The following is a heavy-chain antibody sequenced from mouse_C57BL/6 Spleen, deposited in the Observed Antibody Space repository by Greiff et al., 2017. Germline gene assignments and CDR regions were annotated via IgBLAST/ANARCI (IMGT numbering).Heavy chain of an antibody. J-gene: IGHJ3*01. CDR2: INPNNGGT. Sequence: VQLQQSGPELVKPGASVKISCKASGYTFTDYYMNWVKQSHGKSLEWIGDINPNNGGTSYNQKFKGKATLTVDKSSSTAYMELRSLTSEDSAVYYCAKPYYSSSWFAYWGQGTLVTVSA. V-gene: IGHV1-26*01. CDR3: AKPYYSSSWFAY. D-gene: IGHD2-12*01. CDR1: GYTFTDYY.